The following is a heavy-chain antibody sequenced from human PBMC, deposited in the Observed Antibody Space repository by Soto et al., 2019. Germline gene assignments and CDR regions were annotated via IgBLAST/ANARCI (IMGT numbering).Heavy chain of an antibody. Sequence: ASVKVSCKASGYTFTGYYMHWVRQAPGQGLEWMGWINPNSGGTNYAQKFQGRVTMTRDTSISTAYMELSRLRSDDTAVYYCAREVVAVAGTVGYFDYWGQGNLVTSPQ. CDR3: AREVVAVAGTVGYFDY. CDR1: GYTFTGYY. D-gene: IGHD6-19*01. CDR2: INPNSGGT. J-gene: IGHJ4*02. V-gene: IGHV1-2*02.